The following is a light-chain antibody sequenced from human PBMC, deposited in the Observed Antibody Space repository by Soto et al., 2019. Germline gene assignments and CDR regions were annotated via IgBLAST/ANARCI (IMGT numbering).Light chain of an antibody. J-gene: IGKJ5*01. V-gene: IGKV3-20*01. CDR3: QQHSSSPIT. Sequence: ETVLTQSPATLSLSPGERATLSCRASQSVAGAYVAWYQQRPGQAPRLLISEASSRATGIPDRFSGSGSGTDFTLTIDRLEPEDFAMYYCQQHSSSPITFGQGTRLEIK. CDR2: EAS. CDR1: QSVAGAY.